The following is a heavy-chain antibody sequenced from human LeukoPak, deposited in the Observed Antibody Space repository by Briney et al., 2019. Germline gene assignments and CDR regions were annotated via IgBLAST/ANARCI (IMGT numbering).Heavy chain of an antibody. J-gene: IGHJ3*02. V-gene: IGHV3-21*03. CDR3: ARWTVDTAHGAFDI. Sequence: GGSLRLSCAASGFTFSSYSMNWVRQAPGKGLEWVSSISSSSSYIYYADSVKGRFTISRDNAKNSLYLQMNSLRAEDTAVYYCARWTVDTAHGAFDIWGQGTMVTVSS. CDR1: GFTFSSYS. CDR2: ISSSSSYI. D-gene: IGHD5-18*01.